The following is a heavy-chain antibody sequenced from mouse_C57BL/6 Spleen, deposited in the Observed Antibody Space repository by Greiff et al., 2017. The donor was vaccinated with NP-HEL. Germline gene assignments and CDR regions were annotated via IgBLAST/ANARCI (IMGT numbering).Heavy chain of an antibody. J-gene: IGHJ4*01. V-gene: IGHV3-6*01. CDR1: GYSITSGYY. Sequence: EVKLQESGPGLVKPSQSLSLTCSVTGYSITSGYYWNWIRQFPGNKLEWMGYISYDGSNNYNPSLKNRISITRDTSKNQFFLKLNSVTTEDTATYYCARFYDYDYAMDYWGQGTSVTVSS. CDR2: ISYDGSN. CDR3: ARFYDYDYAMDY. D-gene: IGHD2-4*01.